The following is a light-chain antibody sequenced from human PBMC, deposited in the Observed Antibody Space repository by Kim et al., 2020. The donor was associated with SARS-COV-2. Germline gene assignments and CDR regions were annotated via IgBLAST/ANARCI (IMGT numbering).Light chain of an antibody. CDR2: SKN. J-gene: IGLJ2*01. CDR3: NSRDSNDNVV. Sequence: VALEQTVRITCPGDSLRSYYATWCQQKQGRAPILVIYSKNNRPSAIPDRFSGSSSGNTTSLTITGTQAGDEADYYCNSRDSNDNVVFGGGTQLTVL. V-gene: IGLV3-19*01. CDR1: SLRSYY.